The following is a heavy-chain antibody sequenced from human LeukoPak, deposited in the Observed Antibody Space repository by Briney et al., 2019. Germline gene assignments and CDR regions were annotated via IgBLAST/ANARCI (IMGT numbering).Heavy chain of an antibody. J-gene: IGHJ3*02. V-gene: IGHV7-4-1*02. CDR1: GYTFTNYG. CDR3: AREILRFDI. CDR2: INTDSGNP. Sequence: GASVKVSCKASGYTFTNYGIHWVRQAPGQGLEWMGWINTDSGNPTYAQGFTGRFVFSLDSSVSTAYLQISNLMPEDTAKYYCAREILRFDIWGQGTMVIVSS.